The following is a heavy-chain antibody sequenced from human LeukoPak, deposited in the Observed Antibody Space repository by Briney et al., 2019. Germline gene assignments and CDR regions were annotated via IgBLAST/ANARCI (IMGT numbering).Heavy chain of an antibody. V-gene: IGHV1-69*13. CDR2: IIPMINTP. Sequence: ASVKVSCKASGRTFRSYAITWVRQAPGKGLEWMGGIIPMINTPKYAQKFQGRVSITADEYTSTGYMEVSRLRSEGTAVYYCAIFQGTYGDNENDYWGQGTLVTVSS. CDR3: AIFQGTYGDNENDY. CDR1: GRTFRSYA. D-gene: IGHD4-17*01. J-gene: IGHJ4*02.